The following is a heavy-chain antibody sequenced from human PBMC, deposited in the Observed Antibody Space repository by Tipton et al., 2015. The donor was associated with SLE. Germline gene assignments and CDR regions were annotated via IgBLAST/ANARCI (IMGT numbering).Heavy chain of an antibody. Sequence: TLSLTCAVSSFSISRDYYWGWVRQSPGKGLEWLGSIYSSGDRDYNPSLRSRVTMSIDASQNRVSLRLKSVSAADTAVYYCARGSDGEYVRYFDVWGPGTLVTVSS. J-gene: IGHJ2*01. D-gene: IGHD4-17*01. CDR3: ARGSDGEYVRYFDV. CDR2: IYSSGDR. V-gene: IGHV4-38-2*01. CDR1: SFSISRDYY.